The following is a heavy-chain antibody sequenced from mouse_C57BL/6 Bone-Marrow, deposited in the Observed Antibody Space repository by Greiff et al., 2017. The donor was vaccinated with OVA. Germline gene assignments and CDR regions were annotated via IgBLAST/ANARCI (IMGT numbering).Heavy chain of an antibody. CDR2: ISSGSSTI. J-gene: IGHJ1*03. Sequence: EVQGVESGGGLVKPGGSLKLSCAASGFTFSDYGMHWVRQAPEKGLEWVAYISSGSSTINYADTVKGRFTISRDNAKNTLFLQMTSLRSEDTSMYYCARGHYYGSSYWYFDVWGTGTTVTFSS. CDR3: ARGHYYGSSYWYFDV. CDR1: GFTFSDYG. V-gene: IGHV5-17*01. D-gene: IGHD1-1*01.